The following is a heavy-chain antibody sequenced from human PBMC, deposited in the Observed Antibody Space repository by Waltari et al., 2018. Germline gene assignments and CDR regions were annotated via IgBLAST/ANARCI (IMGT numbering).Heavy chain of an antibody. CDR1: GYSISSGYY. CDR2: IYHSGST. V-gene: IGHV4-38-2*01. CDR3: ARVEGATYFDY. J-gene: IGHJ4*02. D-gene: IGHD1-26*01. Sequence: QVQLQESGPGLVKPSETLSLTCAVSGYSISSGYYWGWIRQPPGKGLEWIGSIYHSGSTYYNPSLKSRVTISVDTSKNQFSLKLSSVTAEDTAVYYCARVEGATYFDYWGQGTLVTVSS.